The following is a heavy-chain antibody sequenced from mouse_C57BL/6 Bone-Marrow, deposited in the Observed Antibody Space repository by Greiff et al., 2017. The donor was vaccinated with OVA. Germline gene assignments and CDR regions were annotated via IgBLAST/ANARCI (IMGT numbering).Heavy chain of an antibody. J-gene: IGHJ2*01. D-gene: IGHD2-5*01. V-gene: IGHV1-64*01. CDR3: ARWEGYSNYLYYFDY. CDR1: GYTFTSYW. Sequence: QVQLQQPGAELVKPGASVKLSCKASGYTFTSYWMHWVKQRPGQGLEWIGMIHPNSGSTNYNEKFKSKATLTVDKSSSTAYMQLSSLTSEDSAVYYCARWEGYSNYLYYFDYWGQGTTLTVSS. CDR2: IHPNSGST.